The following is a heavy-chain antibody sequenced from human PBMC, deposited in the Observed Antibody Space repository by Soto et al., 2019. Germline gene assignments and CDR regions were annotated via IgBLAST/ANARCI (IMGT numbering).Heavy chain of an antibody. Sequence: QIQLVQSGAEVKKPGASVKVSCKASDYSFSSYAISWVRQAPGQGLEWMGWINPYNENTNYAQKFVGRSSTTTDTSTRTAYMELMCLRFDDKATYYCVRDVVTYPGLGFDYWGQGILVNGSS. J-gene: IGHJ4*02. CDR3: VRDVVTYPGLGFDY. CDR2: INPYNENT. CDR1: DYSFSSYA. V-gene: IGHV1-18*01. D-gene: IGHD2-21*02.